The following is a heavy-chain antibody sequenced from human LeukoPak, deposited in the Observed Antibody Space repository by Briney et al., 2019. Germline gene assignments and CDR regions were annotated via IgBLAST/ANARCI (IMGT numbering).Heavy chain of an antibody. J-gene: IGHJ4*02. CDR2: IWSDGTEK. CDR3: AKDAERGFDYSNSLQY. Sequence: GGTLRLSCAASGFTYSHYGMHWVRQAPGKGLEWVVVIWSDGTEKYYGDAVKGRFTISRDNSINTLYFQMNSLTGEDTAVYYCAKDAERGFDYSNSLQYWGQGTLVTVSS. V-gene: IGHV3-33*06. CDR1: GFTYSHYG. D-gene: IGHD4-11*01.